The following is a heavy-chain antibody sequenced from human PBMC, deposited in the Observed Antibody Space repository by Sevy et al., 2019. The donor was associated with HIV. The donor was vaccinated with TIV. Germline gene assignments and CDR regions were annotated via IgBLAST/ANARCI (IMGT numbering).Heavy chain of an antibody. D-gene: IGHD3-22*01. Sequence: GGSLRLSCAASGFIFSNYNMSWVRQAPGKGLEWVSSISSSSSYIYYADSVKGRFTISRDNAKNSLYLQMNSLRAEDTAVYYCAGENYYDSEGYRFDYWGQGTLVTVSS. J-gene: IGHJ4*02. V-gene: IGHV3-21*01. CDR3: AGENYYDSEGYRFDY. CDR1: GFIFSNYN. CDR2: ISSSSSYI.